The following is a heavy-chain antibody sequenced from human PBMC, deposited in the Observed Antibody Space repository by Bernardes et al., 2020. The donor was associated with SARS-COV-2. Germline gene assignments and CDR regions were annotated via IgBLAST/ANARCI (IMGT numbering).Heavy chain of an antibody. Sequence: GGSLRLSCAASGFTFSTYWMSWFRQAPGKGLEWVANINRDGSETYYVDSVKGRFTISRDNAKNLVFLQMNSLRAEDTAVFYCARSAGMDVWGQGTMVTVSS. CDR2: INRDGSET. V-gene: IGHV3-7*03. CDR3: ARSAGMDV. CDR1: GFTFSTYW. J-gene: IGHJ6*02.